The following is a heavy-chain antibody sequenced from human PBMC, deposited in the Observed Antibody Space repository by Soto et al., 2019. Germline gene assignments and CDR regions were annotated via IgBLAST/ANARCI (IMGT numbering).Heavy chain of an antibody. CDR3: ARDQQNWFDP. CDR1: GYTFTNYG. J-gene: IGHJ5*02. Sequence: ASVKVSCKASGYTFTNYGVSWVRQAPGQGLEWMGWISAYNGNTNYAQNLQGRVTMTTDTSTSTAYMELRSLRSDDTAVYYCARDQQNWFDPWGQGTLVTVSS. CDR2: ISAYNGNT. D-gene: IGHD6-13*01. V-gene: IGHV1-18*01.